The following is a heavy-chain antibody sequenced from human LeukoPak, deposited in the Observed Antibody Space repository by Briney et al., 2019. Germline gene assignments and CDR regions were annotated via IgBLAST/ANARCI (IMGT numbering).Heavy chain of an antibody. CDR3: ARRRSSTLIDY. Sequence: GESLKISCKGSGYSFTDFWIAWVRQMPGRGLEWMGIIYPGDSNTKYSPSFQGQVTISADKSLSTAYLQWSSLKASDTAMYFCARRRSSTLIDYWGQGTLVTVSS. J-gene: IGHJ4*02. CDR2: IYPGDSNT. V-gene: IGHV5-51*01. CDR1: GYSFTDFW. D-gene: IGHD3-10*01.